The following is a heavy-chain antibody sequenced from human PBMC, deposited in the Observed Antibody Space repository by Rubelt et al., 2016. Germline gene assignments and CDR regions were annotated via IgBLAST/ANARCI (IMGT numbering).Heavy chain of an antibody. CDR1: GFTFSSYA. J-gene: IGHJ3*01. CDR3: ARENDCSSVSCR. CDR2: ISGSGGST. Sequence: EVQLVESGGGLVQPGRSLRLSCAASGFTFSSYAMSWVRQAPGKGLEWVSGISGSGGSTYYAGSVKGRFTVSRDSSKNTVYLKMNSLRAEDTAVYFCARENDCSSVSCRWGQGTTVTVSS. D-gene: IGHD2-2*01. V-gene: IGHV3-23*04.